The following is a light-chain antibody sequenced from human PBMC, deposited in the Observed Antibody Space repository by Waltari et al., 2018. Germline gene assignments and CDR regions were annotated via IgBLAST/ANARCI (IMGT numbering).Light chain of an antibody. CDR2: DAS. CDR3: QQRSDWPLA. V-gene: IGKV3-11*01. CDR1: QSISTY. J-gene: IGKJ4*01. Sequence: EIVLTQSPATLSLSPGERATLSCRASQSISTYLAWYQQRPGQAPRLLIYDASNRASRIPARFSGSGSGTDFTLTISSLEPEDFAVYYCQQRSDWPLAFGGGTKVEI.